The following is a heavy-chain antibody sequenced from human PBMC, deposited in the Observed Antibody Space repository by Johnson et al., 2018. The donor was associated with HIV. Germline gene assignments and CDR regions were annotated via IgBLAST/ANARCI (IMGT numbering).Heavy chain of an antibody. CDR1: GFTFSHTW. Sequence: VQLVESGGDLVQPGGSLRLSCIGSGFTFSHTWMSWVRQAPGKGPEWVANINHDVSAIHYVDSVKGRFTISRDNAKRSLFLQMNSLRAGDTAVYLCARGRISVQEVDLRGGGFDVWGQGTKVTVSS. CDR3: ARGRISVQEVDLRGGGFDV. CDR2: INHDVSAI. D-gene: IGHD5/OR15-5a*01. J-gene: IGHJ3*01. V-gene: IGHV3-7*01.